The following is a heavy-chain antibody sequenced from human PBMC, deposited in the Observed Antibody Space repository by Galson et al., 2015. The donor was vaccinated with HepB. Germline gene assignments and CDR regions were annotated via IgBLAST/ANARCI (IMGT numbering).Heavy chain of an antibody. J-gene: IGHJ4*02. CDR2: INPNSGGT. Sequence: SVKVSCKASGYTFTGYYMHWVRQAPGQGLEWMGRINPNSGGTNYAQKFQGRVTMTRDTSISTAYMELSRLRSDDTAVYYCARDGHGDSLWGYWGQGTLVTVSS. CDR1: GYTFTGYY. D-gene: IGHD4-17*01. CDR3: ARDGHGDSLWGY. V-gene: IGHV1-2*06.